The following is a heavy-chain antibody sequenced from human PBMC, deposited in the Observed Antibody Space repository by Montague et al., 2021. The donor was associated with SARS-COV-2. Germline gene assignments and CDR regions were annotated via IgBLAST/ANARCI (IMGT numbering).Heavy chain of an antibody. CDR3: ARVTSVRGAVSWFDP. J-gene: IGHJ5*02. D-gene: IGHD3-10*01. V-gene: IGHV4-59*11. CDR2: INSNGGT. Sequence: SETLSLTCTVSGGSISSHFWSFIRQPPGKGLEWIGYINSNGGTNDNPSLRGRLTMSVDTSKNQFSLQLRSMTPADTAVYFCARVTSVRGAVSWFDPWGQGILVTVSS. CDR1: GGSISSHF.